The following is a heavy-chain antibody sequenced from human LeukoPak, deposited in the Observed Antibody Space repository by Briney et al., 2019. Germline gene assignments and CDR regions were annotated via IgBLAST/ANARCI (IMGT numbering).Heavy chain of an antibody. CDR1: GYSFTTYW. CDR2: IYPGDSDT. J-gene: IGHJ3*02. V-gene: IGHV5-51*01. CDR3: ASRAVVAAFDAFDI. Sequence: GESLKISCKGSGYSFTTYWIGWVRQMPGKGLEWMGIIYPGDSDTRYSPSFQGQVTISADKSISTAYLQWNSLKASDTAMYYCASRAVVAAFDAFDIWGLGTLVTVSS. D-gene: IGHD2-15*01.